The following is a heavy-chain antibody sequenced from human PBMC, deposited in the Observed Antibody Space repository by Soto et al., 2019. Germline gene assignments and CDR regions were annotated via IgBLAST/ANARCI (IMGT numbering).Heavy chain of an antibody. Sequence: WGSLRLACAASGVTVSSYAMSGVRQAPGKGLEWVSYIGRGSNVYYADSVKGCFTISRDNAKNSLYLQINSLRAEDAAIYYCASDQYYAFGRWGQGTLVTVSS. CDR3: ASDQYYAFGR. D-gene: IGHD3-3*01. CDR1: GVTVSSYA. J-gene: IGHJ4*02. V-gene: IGHV3-48*01. CDR2: IGRGSNV.